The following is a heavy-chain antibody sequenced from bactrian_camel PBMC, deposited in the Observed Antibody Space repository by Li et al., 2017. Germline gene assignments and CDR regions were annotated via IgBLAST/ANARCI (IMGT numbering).Heavy chain of an antibody. CDR1: GLTFDLYA. Sequence: QVQLVESGGGLVQAGESLTLSCTVSGLTFDLYAMNWFRQAPGKERERVSCISNNGGSRTIYVDPVKGRFTVSRDNAKRTLYLQMNSLEPEDTAMYYCAAGDWEYLLPCDYQYWGHGTQVTVS. D-gene: IGHD3*01. CDR2: ISNNGGSRT. CDR3: AAGDWEYLLPCDYQY. V-gene: IGHV3S63*01. J-gene: IGHJ4*01.